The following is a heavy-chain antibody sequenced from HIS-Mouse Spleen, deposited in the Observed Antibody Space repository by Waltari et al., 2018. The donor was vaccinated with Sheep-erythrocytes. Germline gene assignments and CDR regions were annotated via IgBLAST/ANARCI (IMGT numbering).Heavy chain of an antibody. Sequence: QVQLQQLGAGLLKPSETLSLTCAVYGWSFSGYYWSWIRQPPGKGLEWIGEINHSGSTNYNPSLKSRVTISVDTSKNQFSLKLSSVTAADTAVYYCALSVDLAGAFDIWGQGTMVTVSS. D-gene: IGHD6-19*01. CDR3: ALSVDLAGAFDI. CDR2: INHSGST. V-gene: IGHV4-34*01. J-gene: IGHJ3*02. CDR1: GWSFSGYY.